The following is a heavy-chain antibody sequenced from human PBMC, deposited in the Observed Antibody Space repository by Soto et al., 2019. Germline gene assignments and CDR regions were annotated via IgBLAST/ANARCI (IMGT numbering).Heavy chain of an antibody. D-gene: IGHD5-12*01. CDR1: GGTFSSYT. J-gene: IGHJ4*02. CDR2: IIPILGIA. CDR3: ARRDGYNRPFDY. V-gene: IGHV1-69*02. Sequence: SVKVSCKASGGTFSSYTISWVRQAPGQGLEWMGRIIPILGIANYAQKFQGRVTITADKSTSTAYMELSSLRSEDTAVYYCARRDGYNRPFDYWGQGTLVTVSS.